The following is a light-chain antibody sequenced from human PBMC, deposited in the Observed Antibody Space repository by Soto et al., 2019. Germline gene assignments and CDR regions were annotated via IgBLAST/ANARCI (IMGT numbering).Light chain of an antibody. CDR3: GTWDSNLSAGV. V-gene: IGLV1-51*01. CDR2: DNN. CDR1: SSNIGNNY. Sequence: QSVLTQPPSVSAAPGQKVTISCSGSSSNIGNNYVFWYQHLPGTAPKLLIYDNNKRPSGIPDRFTGSKSGTSATLGITGLQTGDEADYYCGTWDSNLSAGVFAGGTKLTVL. J-gene: IGLJ3*02.